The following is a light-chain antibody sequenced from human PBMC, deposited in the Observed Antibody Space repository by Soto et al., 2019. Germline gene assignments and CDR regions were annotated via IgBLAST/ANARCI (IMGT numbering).Light chain of an antibody. J-gene: IGKJ2*01. CDR2: GAS. Sequence: EIVLTQSPGTLSLSPGERATLSCRASQSVSSSYLAWYQQKPGQAPRLLIYGASNRATGIPDRFSGSRSGTDFTLTISRLEPEDFAVDYCQQYSSSTYIFGPGTKLEIK. CDR3: QQYSSSTYI. V-gene: IGKV3-20*01. CDR1: QSVSSSY.